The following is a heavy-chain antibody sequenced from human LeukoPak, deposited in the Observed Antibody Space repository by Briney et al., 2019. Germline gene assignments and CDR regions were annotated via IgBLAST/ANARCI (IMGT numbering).Heavy chain of an antibody. CDR2: ISSSSGTI. Sequence: PGGSLRLSCAASGFTFSSYSMNWVRQAPGKGLEWVSYISSSSGTIYYADSVKGRFTISRDNAKNSLYLQMNSLRAEDTAVYYCARSVELTMNPYYYYGMDVWGQGTTVTVSS. CDR3: ARSVELTMNPYYYYGMDV. CDR1: GFTFSSYS. J-gene: IGHJ6*02. V-gene: IGHV3-48*04. D-gene: IGHD4/OR15-4a*01.